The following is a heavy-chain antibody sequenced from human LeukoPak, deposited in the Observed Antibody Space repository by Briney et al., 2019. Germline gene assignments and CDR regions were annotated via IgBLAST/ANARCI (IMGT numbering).Heavy chain of an antibody. CDR3: ARDGSSGWYLDY. CDR2: IWYDGSNQ. V-gene: IGHV3-33*01. J-gene: IGHJ4*02. Sequence: GGSLRLSCAASGFTFSSYGMHWVRQAPGKGLVWVAVIWYDGSNQYYPDSVNGRFTISRDNSKNTLSLQMNSLRAEDTAVYYCARDGSSGWYLDYWGQGTQVTVSS. CDR1: GFTFSSYG. D-gene: IGHD6-19*01.